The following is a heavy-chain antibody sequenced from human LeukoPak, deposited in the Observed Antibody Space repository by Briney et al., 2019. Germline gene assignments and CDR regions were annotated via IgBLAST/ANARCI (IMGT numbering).Heavy chain of an antibody. CDR3: AREGNYYGSGSYYGAFDI. CDR1: GFTFSNYN. Sequence: GGSLRLSCAASGFTFSNYNMNWVRQAPGKGLEWVSSISTSSSYIYYADSVKGRFTISRDNAKNSLYLQMNSLRAEDTAVYYCAREGNYYGSGSYYGAFDIWGQGTMVTVSS. CDR2: ISTSSSYI. V-gene: IGHV3-21*01. D-gene: IGHD3-10*01. J-gene: IGHJ3*02.